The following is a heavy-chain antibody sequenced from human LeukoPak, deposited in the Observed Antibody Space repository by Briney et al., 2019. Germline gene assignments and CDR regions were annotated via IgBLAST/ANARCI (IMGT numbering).Heavy chain of an antibody. V-gene: IGHV4-39*07. Sequence: PSETLSLTCTVSGGSISSSSYYWGWIRQPPGKGLEWIGSIYYSGSTYYNPSLKSRVTISVDTSKNQFSLKLSSVTAADTAVYYCARARRWAIGVSDWGQGTLVTVSS. CDR3: ARARRWAIGVSD. D-gene: IGHD3-10*01. CDR1: GGSISSSSYY. J-gene: IGHJ4*02. CDR2: IYYSGST.